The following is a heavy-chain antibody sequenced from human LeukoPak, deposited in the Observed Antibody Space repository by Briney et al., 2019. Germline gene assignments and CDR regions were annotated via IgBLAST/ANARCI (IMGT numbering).Heavy chain of an antibody. Sequence: SETLSLTCTVSGGSISSYYWSWIRQPPGKGLEWIGYIYYSGTTNYNPSLKSRVTISVDTSKNQFSLKLGSVTAADTAVYYCARDDDSSGYVRIWGQGTMVTVSS. D-gene: IGHD3-22*01. CDR3: ARDDDSSGYVRI. J-gene: IGHJ3*02. CDR1: GGSISSYY. CDR2: IYYSGTT. V-gene: IGHV4-59*12.